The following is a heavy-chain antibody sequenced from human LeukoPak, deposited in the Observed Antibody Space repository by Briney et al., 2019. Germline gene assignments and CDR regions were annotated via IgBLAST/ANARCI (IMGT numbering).Heavy chain of an antibody. J-gene: IGHJ4*02. CDR2: TYYRSKWYN. CDR1: GDSVSSNSAA. V-gene: IGHV6-1*01. D-gene: IGHD6-19*01. CDR3: ARLASGLNDGLDH. Sequence: SQTLSLTCVISGDSVSSNSAAWNWIRQSPSRGLEWLGRTYYRSKWYNDYAVSVKSRITINPDTSKNQFSLQQKSVTPEDTAVYYCARLASGLNDGLDHWGQGTLVTVSS.